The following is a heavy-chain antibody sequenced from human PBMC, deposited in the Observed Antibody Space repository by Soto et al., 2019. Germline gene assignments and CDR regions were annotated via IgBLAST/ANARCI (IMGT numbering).Heavy chain of an antibody. Sequence: GGSLRLSCAASGFTFDDYAMHWVRQAPGKGLEWVSGISWNSGSIGYADSVKGRFTISRDNAKNSLYLQMNSLRAEDTALYYCAKDGDCSGGSCPNNYFDYWGQGTLVTVSS. CDR3: AKDGDCSGGSCPNNYFDY. V-gene: IGHV3-9*01. J-gene: IGHJ4*02. D-gene: IGHD2-15*01. CDR1: GFTFDDYA. CDR2: ISWNSGSI.